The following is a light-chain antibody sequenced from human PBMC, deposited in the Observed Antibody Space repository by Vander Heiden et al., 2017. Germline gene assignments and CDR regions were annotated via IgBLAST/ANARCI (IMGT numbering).Light chain of an antibody. CDR2: EVS. Sequence: QSALTQPAAVSGSPGQSITISCTGTSSDVGGYNYVSWYQQHPGKAPKLMIYEVSTRPSGVSNRFSGSKSGNTASLTISGLQAEDEADYYCSSYTSSSTLGLYVFGTGTKVTVL. CDR1: SSDVGGYNY. J-gene: IGLJ1*01. V-gene: IGLV2-14*01. CDR3: SSYTSSSTLGLYV.